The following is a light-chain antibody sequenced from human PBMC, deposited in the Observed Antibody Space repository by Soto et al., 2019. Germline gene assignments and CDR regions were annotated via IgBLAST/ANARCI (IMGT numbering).Light chain of an antibody. Sequence: QSVLTQPPSVSRSPGQSVTISCTGTSSDVGNYNRVSWYQQPPGTAPKLMIYDVSDRPSGVPHRFSGSKSGNTASLTISGLQAEDEADYYCRYYTSSDTYVFGTGTKVTVL. CDR1: SSDVGNYNR. CDR2: DVS. V-gene: IGLV2-18*01. CDR3: RYYTSSDTYV. J-gene: IGLJ1*01.